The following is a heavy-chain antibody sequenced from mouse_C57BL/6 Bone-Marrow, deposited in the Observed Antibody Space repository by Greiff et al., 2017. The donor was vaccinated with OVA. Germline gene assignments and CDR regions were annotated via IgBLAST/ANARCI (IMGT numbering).Heavy chain of an antibody. CDR3: ARRTGTSWYFDV. CDR2: INPSSGYT. Sequence: VKLQESGAELAKPGASVKLSCKASGYTFTSYWMHWVKQRPGQGLEWIGYINPSSGYTKYNQKFKDKATLTAAKSSSTAYMQLSSLTYEDSAVYYCARRTGTSWYFDVWGTGTTVTVSS. CDR1: GYTFTSYW. J-gene: IGHJ1*03. V-gene: IGHV1-7*01. D-gene: IGHD4-1*01.